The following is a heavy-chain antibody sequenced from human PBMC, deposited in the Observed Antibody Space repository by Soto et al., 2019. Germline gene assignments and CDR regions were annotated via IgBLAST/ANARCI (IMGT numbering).Heavy chain of an antibody. Sequence: GGSLRLSCAASGFTFSSYGMPWVRQAPGKGLEWVAVISYDGSNKYYADSVKGRFTISRDNSKNTLYLQMNSLRAEDTAVYYCAKNSLGVEYSSSSWFYSYGMDVWGQGTTVTVSS. J-gene: IGHJ6*02. CDR1: GFTFSSYG. V-gene: IGHV3-30*18. CDR2: ISYDGSNK. D-gene: IGHD6-6*01. CDR3: AKNSLGVEYSSSSWFYSYGMDV.